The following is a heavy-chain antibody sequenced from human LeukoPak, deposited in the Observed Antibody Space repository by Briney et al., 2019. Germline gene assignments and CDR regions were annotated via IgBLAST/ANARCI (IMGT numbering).Heavy chain of an antibody. D-gene: IGHD1-26*01. CDR3: ARYGNSGELTPPPDY. J-gene: IGHJ4*02. Sequence: ASVKASCKASGYTFTSYGISWVRQAPGQGLEWMGWISAYNGNTNYAQKLQGRVTMTTDTSTSTAYMELRSLRSDDTAVYYCARYGNSGELTPPPDYWGQGTLVTVSS. CDR1: GYTFTSYG. CDR2: ISAYNGNT. V-gene: IGHV1-18*01.